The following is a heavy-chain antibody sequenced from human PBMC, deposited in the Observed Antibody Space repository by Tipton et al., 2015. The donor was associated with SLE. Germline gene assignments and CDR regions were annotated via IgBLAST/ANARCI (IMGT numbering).Heavy chain of an antibody. CDR2: IYYSGST. D-gene: IGHD2-21*01. Sequence: TLSLTCTVSGGSISSCYWSWIRQPPGKGLEWIGYIYYSGSTNYNPSLKSRVTISVDTSKNQFSLKLSSVTAADTAVYYCARADIVVVIATSYWYFDLWGRGTLVTVSS. CDR1: GGSISSCY. V-gene: IGHV4-59*01. CDR3: ARADIVVVIATSYWYFDL. J-gene: IGHJ2*01.